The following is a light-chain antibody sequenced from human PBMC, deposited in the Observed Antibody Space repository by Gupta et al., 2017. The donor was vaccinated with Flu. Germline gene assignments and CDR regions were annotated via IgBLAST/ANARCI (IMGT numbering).Light chain of an antibody. CDR2: KAS. Sequence: DMQTNQSPSTLSASVGDRVTITCRASHNINKWLAWYQQKPGKAPKVLIYKASSLENGVPSRFSGSGSGTEFSLTISSLQADDVATYYCQQYNTYAITFGQGTRLDMK. CDR3: QQYNTYAIT. J-gene: IGKJ5*01. CDR1: HNINKW. V-gene: IGKV1-5*03.